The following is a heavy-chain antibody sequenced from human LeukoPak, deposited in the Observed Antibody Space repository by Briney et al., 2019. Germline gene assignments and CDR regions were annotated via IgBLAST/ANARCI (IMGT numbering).Heavy chain of an antibody. CDR3: AKDLELDGELLQVDY. V-gene: IGHV3-23*01. J-gene: IGHJ4*02. D-gene: IGHD1-26*01. CDR1: GFTFSSYA. CDR2: ISGSGGST. Sequence: PGGSLRLSCTASGFTFSSYAMSWVRQAPGKGLEWVSAISGSGGSTYYADSVKGRFTISRDNSKNTLYLQMNSLRAEDTAVYYCAKDLELDGELLQVDYWGQGTLVTVSS.